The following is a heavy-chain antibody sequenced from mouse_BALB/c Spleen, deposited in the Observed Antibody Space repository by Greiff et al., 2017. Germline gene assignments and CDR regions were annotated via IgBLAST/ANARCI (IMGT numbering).Heavy chain of an antibody. V-gene: IGHV2-2*02. CDR2: IWRGGST. J-gene: IGHJ3*01. CDR1: GFSLTSYG. D-gene: IGHD3-1*01. CDR3: AREGKSSSGYAY. Sequence: VQLQQSGPGLVQPSQCLSITCTVSGFSLTSYGVHWVRQSPGKGLEWVGVIWRGGSTDYNAAFISRLSISKDNSKSQVYFKMNSLQANDTAIYYCAREGKSSSGYAYWGQGTLVTVSA.